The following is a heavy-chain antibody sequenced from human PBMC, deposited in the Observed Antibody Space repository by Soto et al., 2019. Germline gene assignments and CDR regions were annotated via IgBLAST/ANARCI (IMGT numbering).Heavy chain of an antibody. V-gene: IGHV4-59*01. Sequence: SETLSLTCTVSVGSISSYYWSWIRQPPGKGLEWIGYIYYSGSTNYNPSLKSRVTISIDTSKNQFSLRLSSVTAADTAVYYCARGRYYFDYWGQGALVTVSS. CDR2: IYYSGST. CDR3: ARGRYYFDY. J-gene: IGHJ4*02. CDR1: VGSISSYY.